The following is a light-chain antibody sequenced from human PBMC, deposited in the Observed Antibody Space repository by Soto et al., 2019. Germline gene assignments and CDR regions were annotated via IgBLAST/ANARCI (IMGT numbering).Light chain of an antibody. J-gene: IGLJ2*01. Sequence: QSVLTQPASVSGSPGQSITISCTGTSSDVGSYNLVSWYQQHPGKAPKLMIYEGSKRPSGVSNRFSGSKSGNTASLTISGLEDEDEADYYCCSSAGSSTLVFGGGTKLTVL. CDR3: CSSAGSSTLV. CDR1: SSDVGSYNL. V-gene: IGLV2-23*01. CDR2: EGS.